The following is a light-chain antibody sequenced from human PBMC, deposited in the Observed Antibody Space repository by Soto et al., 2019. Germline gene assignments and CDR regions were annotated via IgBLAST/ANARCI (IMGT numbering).Light chain of an antibody. CDR1: QSVSNN. Sequence: EIVMTQSPATLSVSPGERATLSCRASQSVSNNLAWYQQKPGQAPRLLIYHASTRATGIPARFSGSGSGTEFTLTIRSLQSEDFAVYYCQQYKKWPLTFGGGTKVEIK. CDR2: HAS. J-gene: IGKJ4*01. CDR3: QQYKKWPLT. V-gene: IGKV3-15*01.